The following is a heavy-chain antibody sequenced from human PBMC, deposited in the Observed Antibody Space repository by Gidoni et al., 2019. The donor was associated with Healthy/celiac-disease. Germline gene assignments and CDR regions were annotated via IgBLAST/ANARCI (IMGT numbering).Heavy chain of an antibody. D-gene: IGHD3-22*01. J-gene: IGHJ4*02. CDR1: GGTFSSYT. CDR2: IIPILGIA. CDR3: ASFRYYYDSSGYAPFDY. Sequence: QVQLVPAGAEVKKPGSSVKVSCKASGGTFSSYTISWVRQAPGQGLEWMGRIIPILGIANYAQKFQGRVTITADKSTSTAYMELSSLRSEDTAVYYCASFRYYYDSSGYAPFDYWGQGTLVTASS. V-gene: IGHV1-69*02.